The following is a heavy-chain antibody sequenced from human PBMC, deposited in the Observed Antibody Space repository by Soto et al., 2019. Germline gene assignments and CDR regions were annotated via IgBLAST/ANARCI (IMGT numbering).Heavy chain of an antibody. V-gene: IGHV1-18*01. J-gene: IGHJ5*02. D-gene: IGHD2-15*01. CDR2: ISAYNGNT. CDR3: ARVGWFYRWFDP. Sequence: ASVKASCKASGHTFTNYGISWVRQAPGQGLEWMGWISAYNGNTNYAQKLQGRVTMTTDTSTSTAYMELRSLRSDDTAVYYCARVGWFYRWFDPWGQGTLVTVSS. CDR1: GHTFTNYG.